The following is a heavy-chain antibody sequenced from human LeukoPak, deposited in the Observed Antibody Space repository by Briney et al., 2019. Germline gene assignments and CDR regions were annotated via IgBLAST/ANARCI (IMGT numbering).Heavy chain of an antibody. J-gene: IGHJ4*02. CDR2: IKQDGSEK. V-gene: IGHV3-7*04. Sequence: GGSLRLSCAASGFTFSNAWMSWVRQAPGKGLEWVANIKQDGSEKYYVDSVKGRFTISRDNAKNSLYLQMNSLRAEDTAVYYCARDRSIAAAGTMTYYFDYWGQGTLVTVSS. CDR3: ARDRSIAAAGTMTYYFDY. D-gene: IGHD6-13*01. CDR1: GFTFSNAW.